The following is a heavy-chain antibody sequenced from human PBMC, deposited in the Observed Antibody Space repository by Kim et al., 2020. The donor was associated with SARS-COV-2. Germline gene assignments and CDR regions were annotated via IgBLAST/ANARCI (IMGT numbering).Heavy chain of an antibody. Sequence: SVKVSCKASGGTFSSYAISWVRQAPGQGLEWMGRIIPILGIANYAQKFQGRVTITADKSTSTAYMELSSLRSEDTAVYYCAREKEDCSGGSCYASYYYYGMDVWGQGTTVTVSS. D-gene: IGHD2-15*01. CDR3: AREKEDCSGGSCYASYYYYGMDV. CDR1: GGTFSSYA. V-gene: IGHV1-69*04. J-gene: IGHJ6*02. CDR2: IIPILGIA.